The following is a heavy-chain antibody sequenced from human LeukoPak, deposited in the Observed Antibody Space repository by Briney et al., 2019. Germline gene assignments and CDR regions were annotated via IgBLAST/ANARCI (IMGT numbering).Heavy chain of an antibody. CDR1: GCSSSSYY. CDR3: ARHHNRNDAPDY. D-gene: IGHD1-1*01. Sequence: SETLSLTCTVSGCSSSSYYWSWLRQPPGKGLEWIGYIYYSGSTTYNPSLKSRVTISVDTSKDQFSLKLSSVTAADTAVYYCARHHNRNDAPDYWGQGTLVTVSS. CDR2: IYYSGST. V-gene: IGHV4-59*08. J-gene: IGHJ4*02.